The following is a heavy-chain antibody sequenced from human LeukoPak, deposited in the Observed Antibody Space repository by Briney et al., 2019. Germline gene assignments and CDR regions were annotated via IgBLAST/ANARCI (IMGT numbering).Heavy chain of an antibody. CDR3: ANRNLEYCSSISCYAPFDY. D-gene: IGHD2-2*01. Sequence: GGSLRLSCAASGFTFSTFAMSWVRQAPGKGLEWVSTVSGGGGTTYYADSVKGRFTISRDNSKNTLYLQMNTLRAEDTAVYYCANRNLEYCSSISCYAPFDYWGQGALVTVSS. V-gene: IGHV3-23*01. CDR1: GFTFSTFA. CDR2: VSGGGGTT. J-gene: IGHJ4*02.